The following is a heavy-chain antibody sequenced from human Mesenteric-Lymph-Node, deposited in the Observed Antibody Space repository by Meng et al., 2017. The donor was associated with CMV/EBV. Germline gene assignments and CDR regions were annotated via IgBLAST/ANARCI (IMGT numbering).Heavy chain of an antibody. CDR2: IYSGGSST. CDR1: GFTFSSYA. D-gene: IGHD2-2*02. CDR3: AKGYCSSTSCYIPDY. V-gene: IGHV3-23*03. Sequence: GGSLRLSCAASGFTFSSYAMSWVRQAPGKGLEWVSVIYSGGSSTYYADSVKGRFTISRDNSKNTLYLQMNSLRAEDTAVYYCAKGYCSSTSCYIPDYWGQGTLVTVSS. J-gene: IGHJ4*02.